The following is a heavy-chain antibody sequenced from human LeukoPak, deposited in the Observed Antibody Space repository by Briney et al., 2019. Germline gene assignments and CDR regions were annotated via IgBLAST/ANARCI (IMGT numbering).Heavy chain of an antibody. CDR2: IYYSGTT. CDR1: GASISSGGYY. CDR3: ARDGISYGIDY. J-gene: IGHJ4*02. D-gene: IGHD5-18*01. Sequence: SQTLSLTCTVSGASISSGGYYWSWIRQHPGKGLERIGYIYYSGTTYYNPSLKSRVTISVDTSENQFSLKLTPVTAADTAVYYCARDGISYGIDYWGQGTLVTVSS. V-gene: IGHV4-31*03.